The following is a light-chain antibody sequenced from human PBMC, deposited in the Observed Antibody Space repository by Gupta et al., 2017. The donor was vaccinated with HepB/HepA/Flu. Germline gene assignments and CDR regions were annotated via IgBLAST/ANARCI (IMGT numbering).Light chain of an antibody. J-gene: IGKJ3*01. CDR2: DAS. CDR1: QSVSND. CDR3: QHSIT. Sequence: EIVLTQSPATLSLSPGERATLSCRASQSVSNDLAWYQQKSGQATRLLIYDASTGASGIIGRFSGSGSVTDFTRPRTGIEADDCEGDDGQHSITFGHGTKVDIK. V-gene: IGKV3-11*01.